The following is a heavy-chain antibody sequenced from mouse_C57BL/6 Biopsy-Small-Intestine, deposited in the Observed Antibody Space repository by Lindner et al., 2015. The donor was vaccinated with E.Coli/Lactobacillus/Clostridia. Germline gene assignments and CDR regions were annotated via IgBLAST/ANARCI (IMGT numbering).Heavy chain of an antibody. Sequence: VQLQESGAELVKPGASVKLSCKASGYTFTSYWINWVKQRPGQGLEWIGNIYPGSSSTNYNEKFKSKATLTVDTSSSTAYMQLSSLTSDDSAVYYCARTGKDAMDYWGQGTSVTVSS. D-gene: IGHD4-1*01. J-gene: IGHJ4*01. CDR1: GYTFTSYW. CDR3: ARTGKDAMDY. V-gene: IGHV1S61*01. CDR2: IYPGSSST.